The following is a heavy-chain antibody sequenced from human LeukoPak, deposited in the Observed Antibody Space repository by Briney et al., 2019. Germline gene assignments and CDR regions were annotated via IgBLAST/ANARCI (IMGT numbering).Heavy chain of an antibody. CDR1: GFTVSSNY. CDR3: ARAGLGYCSGGSCPFYFDY. CDR2: IYSGGST. Sequence: PGGSLRLSCAAPGFTVSSNYMSWVRQAPGKGLEWVSIIYSGGSTFYADSVRGRFTISRDNSKNTLYLQMNSLRAEDTAVYYCARAGLGYCSGGSCPFYFDYWGQGTLVTVSS. D-gene: IGHD2-15*01. J-gene: IGHJ4*02. V-gene: IGHV3-53*01.